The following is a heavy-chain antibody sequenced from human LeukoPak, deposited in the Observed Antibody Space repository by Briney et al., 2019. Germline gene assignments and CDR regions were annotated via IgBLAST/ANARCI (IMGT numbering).Heavy chain of an antibody. V-gene: IGHV4-59*01. CDR3: ARRTGYCSGGSCYGWFDR. J-gene: IGHJ5*02. Sequence: PSETLSLTCTVSGVSISSYYWSWIRQPPGKGLEWVGYIYYSGSTNYNPSLKSRVTISEDASKNQFSLKLSSVTAADTAVYYCARRTGYCSGGSCYGWFDRWGQGTLVTVSS. CDR1: GVSISSYY. CDR2: IYYSGST. D-gene: IGHD2-15*01.